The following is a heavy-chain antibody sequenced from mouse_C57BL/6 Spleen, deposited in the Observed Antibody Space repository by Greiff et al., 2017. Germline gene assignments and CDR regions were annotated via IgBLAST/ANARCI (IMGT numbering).Heavy chain of an antibody. CDR2: ISSGGDYI. D-gene: IGHD2-4*01. J-gene: IGHJ3*01. V-gene: IGHV5-9-1*02. CDR1: GFTFSSYA. Sequence: EVKLMESGEGLVKPGGSLKLSCAASGFTFSSYAMSWVRQTPEKRLEWVAYISSGGDYIYYADTVKGRFTISRDNARNTLYLQMSSLKSEDTAMYYCTRGNYDYDSAWCAYGAKGILVTVSA. CDR3: TRGNYDYDSAWCAY.